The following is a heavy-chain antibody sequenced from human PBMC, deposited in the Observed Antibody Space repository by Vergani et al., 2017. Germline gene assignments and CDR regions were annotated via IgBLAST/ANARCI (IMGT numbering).Heavy chain of an antibody. Sequence: EVQLVESGGGLVKPGGSLRLSCAASGFTFSNAWMSWVRQAPGKGLEWVGLIKSKTDGGPTDYAAPVKGRFTISRDDSKNTLYLQMNSLKTEDTAVYYCTTGTRRWLQGLGYWGQGTLVTVSS. CDR3: TTGTRRWLQGLGY. V-gene: IGHV3-15*01. D-gene: IGHD5-24*01. J-gene: IGHJ4*02. CDR1: GFTFSNAW. CDR2: IKSKTDGGPT.